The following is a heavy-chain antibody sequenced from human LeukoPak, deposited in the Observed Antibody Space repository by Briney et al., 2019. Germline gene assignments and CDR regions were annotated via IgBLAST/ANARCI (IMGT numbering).Heavy chain of an antibody. V-gene: IGHV4-31*03. CDR2: IYYSGST. J-gene: IGHJ4*02. CDR3: ARGPNGAGYYFDY. CDR1: GGSISSGGYY. Sequence: SQTLSLTCTVSGGSISSGGYYWGWIRQHPGKGLEWIGYIYYSGSTYYNPSLKSRVTISVDTSKNQFSLKLSSVTAADTAVYYCARGPNGAGYYFDYWGQGTLVTVSS. D-gene: IGHD1-26*01.